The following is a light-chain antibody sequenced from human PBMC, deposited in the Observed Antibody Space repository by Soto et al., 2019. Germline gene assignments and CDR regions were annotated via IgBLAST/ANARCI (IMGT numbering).Light chain of an antibody. CDR3: SSYAGSNTHVV. Sequence: QSALTQPPSASGSPGQSVTISCTGTSSDVGGYNYVSWYQQHPGKAPKLMIYEVSKRPSGVPDRFSGSKSGNTASLTVSGRQADDEADYYCSSYAGSNTHVVFGGGTKVTVL. J-gene: IGLJ2*01. CDR2: EVS. V-gene: IGLV2-8*01. CDR1: SSDVGGYNY.